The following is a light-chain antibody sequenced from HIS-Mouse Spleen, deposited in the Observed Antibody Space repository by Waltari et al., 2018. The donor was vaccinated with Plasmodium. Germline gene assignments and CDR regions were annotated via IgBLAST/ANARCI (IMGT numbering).Light chain of an antibody. CDR2: CAS. V-gene: IGKV4-1*01. Sequence: DIVMTQSPDSLAVSLGERATINCKCSQSVLYSSNNKNYLAWYQQKPGQPPKLLIYCASTRESGVPDRFSGSGSGTDFTLTISSLQAEDVAVYYCQQYYSTPYTFGPGTKLEIK. CDR1: QSVLYSSNNKNY. J-gene: IGKJ2*01. CDR3: QQYYSTPYT.